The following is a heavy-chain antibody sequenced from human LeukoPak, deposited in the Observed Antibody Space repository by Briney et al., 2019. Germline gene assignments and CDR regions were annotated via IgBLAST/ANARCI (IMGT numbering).Heavy chain of an antibody. CDR1: GDSISNSYW. V-gene: IGHV4-4*02. J-gene: IGHJ4*02. D-gene: IGHD3-10*01. CDR2: VYHSGST. Sequence: PSETLSLTCAVSGDSISNSYWWTWVRQPPGKGLEWIGEVYHSGSTNYNPSLKSRVTISVDKSNNQFSLKLSSVTAADTAVYYCARDPPGSGLNCDQWGQGTLVTVSS. CDR3: ARDPPGSGLNCDQ.